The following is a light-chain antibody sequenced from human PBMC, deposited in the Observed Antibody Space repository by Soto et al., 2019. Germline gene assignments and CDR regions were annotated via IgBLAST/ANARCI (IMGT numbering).Light chain of an antibody. V-gene: IGKV1-9*01. Sequence: DIQMTQSPSSLSASVGDSVTITCRASQGISRYLSWYQQKPGRAPKLLISAASTLQSGVPARFSGSGSGTDFTLSITSLQPEDFVTYYCQQLNTYPVTFGGGTKVEIK. CDR1: QGISRY. J-gene: IGKJ4*01. CDR2: AAS. CDR3: QQLNTYPVT.